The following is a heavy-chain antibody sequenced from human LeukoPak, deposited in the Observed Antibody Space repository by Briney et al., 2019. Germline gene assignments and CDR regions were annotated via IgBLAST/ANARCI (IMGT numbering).Heavy chain of an antibody. V-gene: IGHV3-23*01. J-gene: IGHJ4*02. Sequence: GGSLRLSCAASGFTFSIYAMSWVRQAPGKGLEWVSGMSGSGGSTYYADSVKGRFTISRDNSKNTLYLQMNSLRAEDTAVYYCALRSGPYRYWGQGTLVTVSS. CDR1: GFTFSIYA. CDR2: MSGSGGST. D-gene: IGHD2-15*01. CDR3: ALRSGPYRY.